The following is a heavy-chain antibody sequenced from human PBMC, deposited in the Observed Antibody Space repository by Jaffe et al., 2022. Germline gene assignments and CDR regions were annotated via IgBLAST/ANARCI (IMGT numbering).Heavy chain of an antibody. V-gene: IGHV3-49*04. Sequence: EVQLVESGGGLVQPGRSLRLSCTASGFTFGDYAMSWVRQAPGKGLEWVGFIRSKAYGGTTEYAASVKGRFTISRDDSKSIAYLQMNSLKTEDTAVYYCTSGAMDFDYWGQGTLVTVSS. J-gene: IGHJ4*02. D-gene: IGHD1-26*01. CDR1: GFTFGDYA. CDR3: TSGAMDFDY. CDR2: IRSKAYGGTT.